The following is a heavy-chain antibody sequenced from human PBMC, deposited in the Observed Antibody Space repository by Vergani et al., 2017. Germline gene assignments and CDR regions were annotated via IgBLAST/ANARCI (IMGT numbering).Heavy chain of an antibody. CDR1: GFTFSNYA. V-gene: IGHV3-23*01. CDR3: PKGCGSSDCFTSDY. Sequence: EVQLLESGGGLVKPGGSLRLSCAASGFTFSNYAMSWVRQAPGKELEWVSSISGSGDSTYYTDSVKGRFTISRDNSKNMLYLQMNSLRAEHTAVYYCPKGCGSSDCFTSDYWGQGTLVTVSS. D-gene: IGHD2-2*02. CDR2: ISGSGDST. J-gene: IGHJ4*02.